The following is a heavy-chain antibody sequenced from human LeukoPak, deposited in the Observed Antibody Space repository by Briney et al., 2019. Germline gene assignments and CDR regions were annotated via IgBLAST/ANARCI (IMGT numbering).Heavy chain of an antibody. V-gene: IGHV4-39*07. CDR3: ARDWVWGWNGGYFDY. CDR1: DGSVSSYY. D-gene: IGHD3-16*01. Sequence: SETLSLTCTVSDGSVSSYYWSWIRQPPGKGLEWIGSIYYSGSTYYNPSLKSRVTISVDTSKNQFSLKLSSVTAADTAVYYCARDWVWGWNGGYFDYWGQGTLVTVSS. CDR2: IYYSGST. J-gene: IGHJ4*02.